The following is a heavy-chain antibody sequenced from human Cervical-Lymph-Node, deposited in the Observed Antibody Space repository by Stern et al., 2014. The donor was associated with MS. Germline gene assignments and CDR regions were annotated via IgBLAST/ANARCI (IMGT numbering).Heavy chain of an antibody. J-gene: IGHJ3*02. CDR2: IYYSGST. CDR3: ARYLGAFDI. V-gene: IGHV4-59*01. Sequence: QLQLQESGPGLVKPSETLSLTCTVSGGSISSYYWRWIRQPPGKGLEWIGYIYYSGSTNYNPSLKSRVTISVDTSKNQFSLKLSSVTAADTAVYYCARYLGAFDIWGQGTMVTVSS. CDR1: GGSISSYY.